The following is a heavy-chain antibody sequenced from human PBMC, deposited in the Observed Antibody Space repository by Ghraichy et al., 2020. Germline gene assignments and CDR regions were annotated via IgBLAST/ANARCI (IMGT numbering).Heavy chain of an antibody. Sequence: ASAKVSCKASGSTFTAYYIHWVRQAPGQGLEWMGRIDPNSGGTKYVEKFQGRVTMTRDTSTSTAYMEVSRLRSDDTAVYYCARDFFSSITSPNYYYGMDVWGQGTTVTVS. CDR1: GSTFTAYY. V-gene: IGHV1-2*06. CDR2: IDPNSGGT. CDR3: ARDFFSSITSPNYYYGMDV. D-gene: IGHD3-10*01. J-gene: IGHJ6*02.